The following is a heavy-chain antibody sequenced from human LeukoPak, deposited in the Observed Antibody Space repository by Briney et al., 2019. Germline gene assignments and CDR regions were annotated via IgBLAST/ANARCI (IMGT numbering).Heavy chain of an antibody. V-gene: IGHV1-2*02. CDR3: ARRYFDWRYGMDV. CDR1: GYTFTGYY. CDR2: INPNSGGT. D-gene: IGHD3-9*01. Sequence: ASVKVSCKASGYTFTGYYMNWVRQAPGQGLEWMGWINPNSGGTNYAQKFQGRVTMTRDTSISTAYMELSRLRSDDTAVYYCARRYFDWRYGMDVWGQGTTVTVSS. J-gene: IGHJ6*02.